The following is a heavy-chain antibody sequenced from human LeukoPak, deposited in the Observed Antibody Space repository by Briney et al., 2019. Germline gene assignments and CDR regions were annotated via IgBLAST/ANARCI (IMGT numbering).Heavy chain of an antibody. D-gene: IGHD5-12*01. V-gene: IGHV3-48*01. Sequence: GGSLRLSCAASGFTFSSYSMNWVRQAPGKGLEWASYISSSSSSTIYYADSVKGRFTISRDNAKNSLYLQMHSLRAEDTAVYYCARDFSYDWKVSGWFDPWGQGTLVTVSS. CDR1: GFTFSSYS. CDR2: ISSSSSSTI. CDR3: ARDFSYDWKVSGWFDP. J-gene: IGHJ5*02.